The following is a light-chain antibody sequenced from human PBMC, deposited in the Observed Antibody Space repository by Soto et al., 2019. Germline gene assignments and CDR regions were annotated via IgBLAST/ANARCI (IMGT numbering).Light chain of an antibody. Sequence: QSALTQPASVSGSPGQSITISCTGTSSDVGGYNYVSWYQQHPGKAPKLMIYDVNNRPSGVSNRFSGSKSGNTASLTISGLQAEEEDDYYCSSYTGSSTYVVFGGGTKLTVL. CDR1: SSDVGGYNY. CDR3: SSYTGSSTYVV. J-gene: IGLJ2*01. CDR2: DVN. V-gene: IGLV2-14*01.